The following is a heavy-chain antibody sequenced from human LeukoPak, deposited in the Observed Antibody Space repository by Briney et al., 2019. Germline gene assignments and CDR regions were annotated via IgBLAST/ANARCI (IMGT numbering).Heavy chain of an antibody. CDR2: ISSSGNT. J-gene: IGHJ4*02. Sequence: SETLSLTCTVSGGSFTISNYYWGWIRQSPGKGLEWVGSISSSGNTYYNPSLKSRLAISVDTSNSQFSLNLSSVTAADTAVYYCARDGGELGGFDYWGQGTLVTASS. V-gene: IGHV4-39*02. CDR1: GGSFTISNYY. D-gene: IGHD7-27*01. CDR3: ARDGGELGGFDY.